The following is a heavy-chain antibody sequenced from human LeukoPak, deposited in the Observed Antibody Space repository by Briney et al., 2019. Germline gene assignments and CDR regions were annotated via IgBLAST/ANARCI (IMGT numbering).Heavy chain of an antibody. CDR3: ARLYDSSGYSYYYYMDV. CDR2: ISSSGSTI. Sequence: GGSLRLSCAASGFTFSSYEMNWVRQAPGKGLEWVSYISSSGSTIYYADSVKGRFTISRDNAKNSLYLQMNSLRAEDTAVYYCARLYDSSGYSYYYYMDVWGKGTTVTVSS. V-gene: IGHV3-48*03. CDR1: GFTFSSYE. D-gene: IGHD3-22*01. J-gene: IGHJ6*03.